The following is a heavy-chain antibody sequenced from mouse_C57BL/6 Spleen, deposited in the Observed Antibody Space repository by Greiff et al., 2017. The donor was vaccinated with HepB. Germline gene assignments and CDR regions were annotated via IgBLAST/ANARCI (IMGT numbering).Heavy chain of an antibody. Sequence: EVQLVESGGGLVKPGGSLKLSCAASGFTFSDYGMHWVRQAPEKGLEWVAYISSGSSTIYYADTVKGRFTLSRDNAKNTLFLQMTSLRSEDTAMYYCASNYYGYRRYFDVWGTGTTVTVSS. V-gene: IGHV5-17*01. CDR2: ISSGSSTI. CDR3: ASNYYGYRRYFDV. D-gene: IGHD1-2*01. CDR1: GFTFSDYG. J-gene: IGHJ1*03.